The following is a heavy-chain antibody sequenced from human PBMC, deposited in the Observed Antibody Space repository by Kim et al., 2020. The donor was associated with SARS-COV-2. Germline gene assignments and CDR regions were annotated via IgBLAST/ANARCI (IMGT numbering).Heavy chain of an antibody. CDR1: GYTFTSYA. CDR2: INAGNGNT. CDR3: ARDDWEGGTTSPLYYFDY. D-gene: IGHD1-1*01. V-gene: IGHV1-3*01. J-gene: IGHJ4*02. Sequence: ASVKVSCKASGYTFTSYAMHWVRQAPGQRLEWMGWINAGNGNTKYSQKFQGRVTITRDTSASTAYMELSSLRSEDTAVYYCARDDWEGGTTSPLYYFDYWGQGTLVTVSS.